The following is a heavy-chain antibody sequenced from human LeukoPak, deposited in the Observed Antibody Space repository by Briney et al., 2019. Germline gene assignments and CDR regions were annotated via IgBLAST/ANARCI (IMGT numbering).Heavy chain of an antibody. CDR3: ASLDGLDI. Sequence: PGGSLRLSCAASGFTFSSYAMHWVRQAPGKGLEWVAVISYDGSNKYYADSVKGRFTISRDNSKNTLYLQMNSLRAEDTAVYYCASLDGLDIWGQGTMVTVSS. CDR1: GFTFSSYA. V-gene: IGHV3-30-3*01. CDR2: ISYDGSNK. J-gene: IGHJ3*02.